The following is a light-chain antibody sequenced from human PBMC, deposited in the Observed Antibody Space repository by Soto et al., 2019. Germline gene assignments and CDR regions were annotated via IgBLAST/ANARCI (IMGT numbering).Light chain of an antibody. J-gene: IGKJ1*01. V-gene: IGKV3-20*01. Sequence: EIVLTQSPGTLSLSPGERATLSCRASQNIYSNVAWYQQRPGQAPRLLIYRASTRATGIPERFSGSGSGTDFTLTISRLEPEDFAVYYCQQYVTSSWTFGQGTKVDIK. CDR1: QNIYSN. CDR3: QQYVTSSWT. CDR2: RAS.